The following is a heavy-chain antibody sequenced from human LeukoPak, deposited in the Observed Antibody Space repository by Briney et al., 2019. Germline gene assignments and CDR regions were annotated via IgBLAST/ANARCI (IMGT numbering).Heavy chain of an antibody. J-gene: IGHJ6*03. Sequence: SETLSLTCTVSGGSISSYYWSWIRQPPGKGLEWIGYIYYSGSTNYNPSLKSRVTISVDTSKNQFSLKLSSVTAADTAVYYCARGPDTSTWYYYYMDVWGKGTTVTVSS. CDR2: IYYSGST. D-gene: IGHD6-13*01. V-gene: IGHV4-59*01. CDR3: ARGPDTSTWYYYYMDV. CDR1: GGSISSYY.